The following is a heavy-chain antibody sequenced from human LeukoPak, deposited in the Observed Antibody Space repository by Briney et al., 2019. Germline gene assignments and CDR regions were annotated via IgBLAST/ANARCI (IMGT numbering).Heavy chain of an antibody. D-gene: IGHD7-27*01. CDR2: IYSGGST. CDR1: AFTVSSNY. J-gene: IGHJ4*02. Sequence: GGSLRLSCAASAFTVSSNYMSWVRQAPGKGLEWASIIYSGGSTYYADSVKGRFTISRDNFKNTLYLQMNTLRAEDTAVYYCARDRNWDQYWGQGTLVTASS. V-gene: IGHV3-66*01. CDR3: ARDRNWDQY.